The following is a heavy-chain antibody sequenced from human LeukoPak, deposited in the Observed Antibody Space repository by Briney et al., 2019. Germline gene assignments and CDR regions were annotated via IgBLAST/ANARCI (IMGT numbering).Heavy chain of an antibody. CDR3: AREPYYYDSSGYYSPSGWFDP. D-gene: IGHD3-22*01. CDR2: ISAYNGNT. V-gene: IGHV1-18*01. J-gene: IGHJ5*02. CDR1: GYTFTSYG. Sequence: ASVKVSCKASGYTFTSYGISLVRQAPGQGLEWMGWISAYNGNTNYAQKLQGRVTMTTDTSTSTAYMELGSLRSDDTAVYYCAREPYYYDSSGYYSPSGWFDPWGQGTLVTVSS.